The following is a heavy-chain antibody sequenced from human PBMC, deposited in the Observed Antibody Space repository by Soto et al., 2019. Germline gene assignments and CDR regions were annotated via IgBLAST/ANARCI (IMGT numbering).Heavy chain of an antibody. CDR1: GFTFSSYG. CDR2: ISYDGSNK. V-gene: IGHV3-30*18. D-gene: IGHD5-18*01. CDR3: AEGLRGAMVSRYYCGMDV. J-gene: IGHJ6*02. Sequence: QVQLVESGGGVVQPGRSLRLSCAASGFTFSSYGMHWVRQAPGKGLEWAAVISYDGSNKYYADSVKGRFTISRDNSKNARSLQMNGLRAEDTAVYYCAEGLRGAMVSRYYCGMDVWGQGTTVTVSS.